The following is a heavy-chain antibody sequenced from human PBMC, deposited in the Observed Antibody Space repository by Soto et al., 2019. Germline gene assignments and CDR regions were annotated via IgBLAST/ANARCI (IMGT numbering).Heavy chain of an antibody. D-gene: IGHD3-22*01. J-gene: IGHJ5*02. CDR1: GGTFISYT. CDR3: AREGYYDSSGYYYDFSWFDP. Sequence: SVKVSCKASGGTFISYTISWVRQAPGQGLEWMGRIIPILGIANYAQKFQGRVTITADESTSTAYMELSSLRSEDTAVYYCAREGYYDSSGYYYDFSWFDPWGQGTLVTVSS. CDR2: IIPILGIA. V-gene: IGHV1-69*04.